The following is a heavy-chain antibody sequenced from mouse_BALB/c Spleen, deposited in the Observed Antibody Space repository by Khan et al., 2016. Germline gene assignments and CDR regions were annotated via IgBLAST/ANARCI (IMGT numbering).Heavy chain of an antibody. CDR3: DRGELGGYFDY. J-gene: IGHJ2*01. CDR1: GYTFTSYV. CDR2: INPYNDGT. D-gene: IGHD4-1*01. V-gene: IGHV1S136*01. Sequence: VQLQQSGPELVKPGASVKMSCKAAGYTFTSYVMHWVKQKPGQGLEWIGYINPYNDGTKYNEKFKGKATLTSDKSSSTAYMELSSLTSEDSAVCYGDRGELGGYFDYWGQGTTLTVSS.